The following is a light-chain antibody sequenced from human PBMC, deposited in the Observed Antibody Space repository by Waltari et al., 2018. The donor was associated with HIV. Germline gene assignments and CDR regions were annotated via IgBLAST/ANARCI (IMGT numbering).Light chain of an antibody. V-gene: IGLV2-23*02. CDR2: DVN. Sequence: QPALTQPASVSGSLGQSITISCTGTSSDIGSYNLVSWYQQYPGKAPKVIIYDVNKWPSGVSHRFSGFKAANTASLTISGLQAEDEADYYCCSYAGSPTFVIFGGGTKVTVL. CDR3: CSYAGSPTFVI. CDR1: SSDIGSYNL. J-gene: IGLJ2*01.